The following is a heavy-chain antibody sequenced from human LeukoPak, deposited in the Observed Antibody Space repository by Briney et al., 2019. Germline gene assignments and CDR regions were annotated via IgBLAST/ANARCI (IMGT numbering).Heavy chain of an antibody. J-gene: IGHJ5*02. Sequence: PSETLSLTCTISGASISTCYWNWIRQSPEKGLEWIGYIHITGNTRYNPSLKSRVAISIDTPNNHFSLKLSSVTPADTAVCYCARECYDVLTGENDWFDPWGQGTLVTVSS. V-gene: IGHV4-59*01. CDR2: IHITGNT. D-gene: IGHD3-9*01. CDR1: GASISTCY. CDR3: ARECYDVLTGENDWFDP.